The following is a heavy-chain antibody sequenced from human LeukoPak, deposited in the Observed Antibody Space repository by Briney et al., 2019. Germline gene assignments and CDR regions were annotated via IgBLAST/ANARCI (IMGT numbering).Heavy chain of an antibody. CDR1: GFNFRDHW. D-gene: IGHD6-19*01. CDR2: IRTDGSET. CDR3: VKNNGWFHLAQ. V-gene: IGHV3-7*03. J-gene: IGHJ4*02. Sequence: GGSLRLSCAASGFNFRDHWMDWVRQAPGKGLEWVGHIRTDGSETYYLDSLRGRFSISRDNTNNALYLQMNSLRVEDTAVYYCVKNNGWFHLAQWGQGTLVTVSS.